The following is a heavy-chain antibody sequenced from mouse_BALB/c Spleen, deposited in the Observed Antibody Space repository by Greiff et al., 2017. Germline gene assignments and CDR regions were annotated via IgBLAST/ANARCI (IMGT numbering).Heavy chain of an antibody. Sequence: EVQGVESGGGLVKPGGSLKLSCAASGFTFSSYAMSWVRQTPEKRLEWVASISSGGSTYYPDSVKGRFTISRDNARNILYLQMSSLRSEDTAMYYCARDSDYYGSSYVGFAYWGQGTLVTVSA. V-gene: IGHV5-6-5*01. D-gene: IGHD1-1*01. CDR3: ARDSDYYGSSYVGFAY. CDR2: ISSGGST. CDR1: GFTFSSYA. J-gene: IGHJ3*01.